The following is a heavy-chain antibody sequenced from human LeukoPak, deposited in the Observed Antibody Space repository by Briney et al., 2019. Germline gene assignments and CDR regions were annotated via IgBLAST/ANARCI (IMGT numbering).Heavy chain of an antibody. CDR3: ARDRGSLYSLYYFDY. CDR1: GYSFINYG. D-gene: IGHD1-26*01. J-gene: IGHJ4*02. Sequence: ASVKVSCKASGYSFINYGISWVRQAPGQGLEWMGWINPNSGGTNYAQKFQGRVTMTRDTSISTAYMELSRLRSDDTAVYYCARDRGSLYSLYYFDYWGQGTLVTVSS. V-gene: IGHV1-2*02. CDR2: INPNSGGT.